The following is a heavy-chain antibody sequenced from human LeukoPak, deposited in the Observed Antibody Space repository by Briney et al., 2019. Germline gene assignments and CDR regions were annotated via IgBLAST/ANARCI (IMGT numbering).Heavy chain of an antibody. CDR3: GRFGEFAGMDV. Sequence: GASVKVSCKASGYTFTSYGISWVRQATGQGLEWMGWMNPNSGNTGYAQKFQGRVTMTRNTSISTAYMELSSLRSEDTAVYYCGRFGEFAGMDVWGQGTTVTVSS. CDR2: MNPNSGNT. J-gene: IGHJ6*02. CDR1: GYTFTSYG. D-gene: IGHD3-10*01. V-gene: IGHV1-8*02.